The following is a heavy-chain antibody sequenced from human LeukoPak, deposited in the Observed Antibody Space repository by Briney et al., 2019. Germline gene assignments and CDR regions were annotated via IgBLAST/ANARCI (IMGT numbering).Heavy chain of an antibody. CDR2: ISSSSSYI. CDR3: ARVPLAVGLSDY. D-gene: IGHD6-19*01. CDR1: GFTFSSYS. V-gene: IGHV3-21*01. J-gene: IGHJ4*02. Sequence: GGSLRLSCAASGFTFSSYSMNWVRQAPGKGLEWVSSISSSSSYIYYADSVKGRFTISRDNAKNSLYLQMNSLRAEDTAVYYCARVPLAVGLSDYWGQGTLVTVSS.